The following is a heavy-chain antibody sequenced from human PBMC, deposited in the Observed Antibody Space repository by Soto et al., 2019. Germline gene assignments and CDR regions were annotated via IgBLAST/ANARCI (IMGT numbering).Heavy chain of an antibody. J-gene: IGHJ4*02. V-gene: IGHV1-2*04. CDR1: GYTFTGYY. Sequence: ASVKVSCKASGYTFTGYYMHWVRQAPGQGLEWMGWINPNSGGTNYAQKFQGWVTMTRDTSISTAYMELSSLRSEDTAVYYCARGPGGPDGPGDHWGQGTLVTVSS. CDR3: ARGPGGPDGPGDH. CDR2: INPNSGGT. D-gene: IGHD2-15*01.